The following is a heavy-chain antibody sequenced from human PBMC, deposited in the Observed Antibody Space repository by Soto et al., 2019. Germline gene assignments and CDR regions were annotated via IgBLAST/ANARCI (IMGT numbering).Heavy chain of an antibody. Sequence: ASVKVSCKASGYTFTSYDINWVRQATGQGLEWMGWMNPNSGNTGYAQKFQGRVTMTRNTSISTAYMELSSLRSEDTAVYYCARGAYYDFWSGYYTGIEWFDPWGQGTLVTVSS. D-gene: IGHD3-3*01. J-gene: IGHJ5*02. CDR3: ARGAYYDFWSGYYTGIEWFDP. CDR1: GYTFTSYD. V-gene: IGHV1-8*01. CDR2: MNPNSGNT.